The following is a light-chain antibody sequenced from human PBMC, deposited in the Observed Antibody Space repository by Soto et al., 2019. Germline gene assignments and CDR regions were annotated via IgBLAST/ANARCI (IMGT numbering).Light chain of an antibody. CDR3: CSYAGSSTFL. Sequence: QSALTQPASVSGSPDRSFTIPCPETRSDVGSNTLVSWYQQHPGKAPKLMIFEGSKRPSGVSNRFSGSKSGNTASLTISGLQAEDEADYYCCSYAGSSTFLFGGGTKLTVL. CDR2: EGS. CDR1: RSDVGSNTL. V-gene: IGLV2-23*03. J-gene: IGLJ2*01.